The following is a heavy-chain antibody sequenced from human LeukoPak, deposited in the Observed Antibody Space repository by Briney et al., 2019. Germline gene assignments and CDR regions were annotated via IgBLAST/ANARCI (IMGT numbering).Heavy chain of an antibody. Sequence: GGSLRLSCAASGFTVSRSYISWVRQAPGKGLEWVSVIYTSGNTYYADSVKGRFTISRDNSKNTLYLQMSSLRAEDTAVYYCVKGHDYHYYGMDVWGQGTTVTVSS. CDR2: IYTSGNT. CDR1: GFTVSRSY. CDR3: VKGHDYHYYGMDV. V-gene: IGHV3-66*03. J-gene: IGHJ6*02.